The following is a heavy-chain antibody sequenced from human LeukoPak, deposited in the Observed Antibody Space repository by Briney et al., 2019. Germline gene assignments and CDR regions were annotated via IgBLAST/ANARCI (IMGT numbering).Heavy chain of an antibody. V-gene: IGHV3-7*03. CDR1: GFTFSSYW. CDR3: AKSVYCSSTSCYGGANWFDP. J-gene: IGHJ5*02. CDR2: IKQDGSEK. Sequence: GGSLRLSCAASGFTFSSYWMSWVRQAPGKGLEWVANIKQDGSEKYYVDSVKGRFTISRDNAKNSLYLQMNSLRAEDTAVYYCAKSVYCSSTSCYGGANWFDPWGQGTLVTVSS. D-gene: IGHD2-2*01.